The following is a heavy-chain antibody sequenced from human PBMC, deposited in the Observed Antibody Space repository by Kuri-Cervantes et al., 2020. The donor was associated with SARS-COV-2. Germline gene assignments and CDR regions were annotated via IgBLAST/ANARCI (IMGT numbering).Heavy chain of an antibody. J-gene: IGHJ4*02. CDR2: ISWNSGSI. Sequence: GGSLRLSCAASGFTLDDYAMHWVRQAPGKGLEWVSGISWNSGSIGHADSVKGRFTISRDNAKNSLYLQMNSLRAEDTAVYYCARSTDDGDDGYFDYWGQGTLVTVSS. D-gene: IGHD4-17*01. CDR3: ARSTDDGDDGYFDY. CDR1: GFTLDDYA. V-gene: IGHV3-9*01.